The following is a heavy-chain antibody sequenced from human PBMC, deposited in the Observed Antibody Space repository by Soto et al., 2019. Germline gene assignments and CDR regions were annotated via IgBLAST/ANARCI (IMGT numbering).Heavy chain of an antibody. J-gene: IGHJ4*02. CDR1: GGSIGNYD. CDR3: ARNYGDYVDY. V-gene: IGHV4-59*08. Sequence: SETLSLTCTVSGGSIGNYDWSWVRQPPGKGLECIGYIYYSGSTNYNPSLKSRITISVDTSKNQFSPKLSSVTAADTAVYYCARNYGDYVDYWGQGTLVTVSS. CDR2: IYYSGST. D-gene: IGHD4-17*01.